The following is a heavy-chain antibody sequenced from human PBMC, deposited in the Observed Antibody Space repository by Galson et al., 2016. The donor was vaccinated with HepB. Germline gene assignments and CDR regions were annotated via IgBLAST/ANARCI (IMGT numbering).Heavy chain of an antibody. CDR1: GFTFSSFD. CDR3: AKEGEIVLMVYPTYFDY. J-gene: IGHJ4*02. V-gene: IGHV3-30*18. Sequence: SLRLSCAASGFTFSSFDMHWVRQAPGKGLEWVAVISYDGSNEKYADSVQGRFTISRDNSKNTLYLQMNSLRAEDTAVYYCAKEGEIVLMVYPTYFDYWGQGTLVTVSS. CDR2: ISYDGSNE. D-gene: IGHD2-8*01.